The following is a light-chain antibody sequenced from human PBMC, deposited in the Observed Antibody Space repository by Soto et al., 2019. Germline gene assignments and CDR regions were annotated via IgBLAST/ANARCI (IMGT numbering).Light chain of an antibody. CDR1: QSISSW. J-gene: IGKJ2*01. Sequence: DIQMTQSPSTLSASVGDRVTITCRASQSISSWLAWYQQKPGKAPKLLIYDASSLESGVPSRFNGSGSGTEFTLTISSLQPDDFATYYCQQSYSTAMYTFGQGTKVDIK. CDR2: DAS. V-gene: IGKV1-5*01. CDR3: QQSYSTAMYT.